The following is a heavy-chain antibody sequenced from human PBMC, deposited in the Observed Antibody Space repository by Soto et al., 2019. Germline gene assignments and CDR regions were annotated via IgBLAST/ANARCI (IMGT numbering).Heavy chain of an antibody. CDR1: GFTFSAYT. D-gene: IGHD1-26*01. CDR2: ISYDGNNE. V-gene: IGHV3-30-3*01. Sequence: QVQLVESGGGVVQPGRSLRLSCAASGFTFSAYTMHWVRQPPGKGLEWVAVISYDGNNERYTDPAKGRFTVSRDNSKSTLYLQMNSLKSEDTAVYYCARDGYSGRSDGFDIWGQGTMVTVSS. CDR3: ARDGYSGRSDGFDI. J-gene: IGHJ3*02.